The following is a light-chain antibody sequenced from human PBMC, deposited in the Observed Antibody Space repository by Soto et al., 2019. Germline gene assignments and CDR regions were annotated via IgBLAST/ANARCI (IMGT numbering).Light chain of an antibody. V-gene: IGLV2-8*01. CDR3: SSYAGSNHFVV. CDR2: GVN. Sequence: QSALTQPPSASGSPGQSVTISCTGTSIDVGGYNYVSWYQHHPGKAPKLMIYGVNKRPSGVPDRFSGSKSGNTASLTVSGLQAEDEADYYCSSYAGSNHFVVFGGGTQLTVL. J-gene: IGLJ2*01. CDR1: SIDVGGYNY.